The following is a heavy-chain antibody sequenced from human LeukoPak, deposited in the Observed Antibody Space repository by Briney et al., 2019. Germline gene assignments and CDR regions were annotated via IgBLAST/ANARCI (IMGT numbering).Heavy chain of an antibody. CDR1: GGSFSGYY. Sequence: SETLSLTCAVYGGSFSGYYWSWIRQPPGKGLEWIGEINHSGSTNYNPSLKSRVTISVDTSKNQFSLKLSSVTAADTAVYYCARGSIAAAGRGRYNWFDPWGQGTLVTVSS. D-gene: IGHD6-13*01. CDR2: INHSGST. V-gene: IGHV4-34*01. CDR3: ARGSIAAAGRGRYNWFDP. J-gene: IGHJ5*02.